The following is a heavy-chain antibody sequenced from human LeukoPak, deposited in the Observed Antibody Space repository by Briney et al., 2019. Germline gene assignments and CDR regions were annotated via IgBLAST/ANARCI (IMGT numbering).Heavy chain of an antibody. CDR2: ISGSGGST. V-gene: IGHV3-23*01. Sequence: GGSLRLSCAASGFTFSSYSMNWVRQAPGKGLEWVSAISGSGGSTHYADSVKGRFTISRDNSKNTLYLQMNSLRAEDTAVYYCAKSPDYYGSGSYYNYYFDYWGQGTLVTVSS. CDR1: GFTFSSYS. J-gene: IGHJ4*02. CDR3: AKSPDYYGSGSYYNYYFDY. D-gene: IGHD3-10*01.